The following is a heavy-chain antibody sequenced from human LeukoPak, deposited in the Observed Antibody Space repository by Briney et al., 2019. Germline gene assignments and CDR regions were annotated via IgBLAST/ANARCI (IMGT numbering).Heavy chain of an antibody. D-gene: IGHD5-24*01. J-gene: IGHJ4*02. CDR2: ISGSGGST. Sequence: GESLRLSCAASGFIFSNYGMSWVRQAPGKGLEWVSGISGSGGSTYYADSVKGRFTISRDNSKNTLYLQMSSLRAEDTAEYYCAKGRGDGYNWRFDYWGQGTLVTVSS. CDR3: AKGRGDGYNWRFDY. V-gene: IGHV3-23*01. CDR1: GFIFSNYG.